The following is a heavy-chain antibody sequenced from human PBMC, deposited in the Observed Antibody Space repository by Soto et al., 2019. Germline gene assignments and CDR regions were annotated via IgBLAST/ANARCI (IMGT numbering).Heavy chain of an antibody. V-gene: IGHV3-30-3*01. CDR2: ISYDGINK. D-gene: IGHD1-26*01. CDR3: ARDQNPSGTYQGIFDS. CDR1: GFTFSNYA. J-gene: IGHJ4*02. Sequence: VQLVESGGGVVQPGRSLRLSCAASGFTFSNYAIHWVRQAPGKGLEWVAVISYDGINKYYADSVKGRVSIFRDNSKNTVYLPMNILKAEDTAVYYCARDQNPSGTYQGIFDSWGQGTLVTVSS.